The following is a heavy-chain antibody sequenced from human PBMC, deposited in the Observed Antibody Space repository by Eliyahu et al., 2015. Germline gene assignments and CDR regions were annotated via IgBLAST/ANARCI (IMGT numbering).Heavy chain of an antibody. J-gene: IGHJ4*02. CDR3: ARQRRYSYGYDY. Sequence: QLQLQESGPGLVKPSETLSLTCTVSGCSISSSSYYWGWIRQPPGKGLEWIGSIYYSGSTYYNPSLKSRVTISVDTSKNQFSLKLSSVTAADTAVYYCARQRRYSYGYDYWGQGTLVTVSS. CDR1: GCSISSSSYY. D-gene: IGHD5-18*01. CDR2: IYYSGST. V-gene: IGHV4-39*01.